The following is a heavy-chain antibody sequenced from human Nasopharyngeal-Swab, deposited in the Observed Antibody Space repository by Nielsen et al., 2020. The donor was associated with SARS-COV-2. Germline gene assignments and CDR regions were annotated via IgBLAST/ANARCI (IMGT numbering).Heavy chain of an antibody. Sequence: GESLKISCATSGYRFTDYWIAWVRQAPGKGLECMGTIFPGDSDTRYSPSFEGRVTISVDQSITTAYLHWTSLKASDTAKYYCAIGAAVGTQFHGMDVWGQGTMVTVSS. D-gene: IGHD1-26*01. J-gene: IGHJ6*02. CDR2: IFPGDSDT. V-gene: IGHV5-51*01. CDR3: AIGAAVGTQFHGMDV. CDR1: GYRFTDYW.